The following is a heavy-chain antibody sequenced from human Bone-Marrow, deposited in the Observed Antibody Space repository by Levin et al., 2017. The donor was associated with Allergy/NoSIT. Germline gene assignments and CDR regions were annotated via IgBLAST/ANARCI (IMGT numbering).Heavy chain of an antibody. D-gene: IGHD3-22*01. CDR3: AHSSYDNRGYYYFDY. Sequence: SGPTLVKPTQTLTLTCTFSGFSLTSGVGVGWIRQPPGKALEWLAFIYWNDDKRYSPSLKSRLTITKDTSKNQVVLTMTNMDPVDTATYYCAHSSYDNRGYYYFDYWGQGTLVTVSS. CDR1: GFSLTSGVG. V-gene: IGHV2-5*01. CDR2: IYWNDDK. J-gene: IGHJ4*02.